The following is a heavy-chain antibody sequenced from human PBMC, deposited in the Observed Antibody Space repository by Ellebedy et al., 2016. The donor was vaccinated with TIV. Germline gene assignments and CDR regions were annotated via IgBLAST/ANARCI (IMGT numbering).Heavy chain of an antibody. D-gene: IGHD1-14*01. CDR2: VFYTGNT. J-gene: IGHJ4*02. Sequence: MPPETLSLTCTVSGASINGLFCSWIRPAPGRGLEWLGYVFYTGNTYYNPALRSRVAMSVDTSKNQFSLSLTSVTAADTAVYYCAKARDRSLDQWGQGTLVTVSS. V-gene: IGHV4-59*11. CDR3: AKARDRSLDQ. CDR1: GASINGLF.